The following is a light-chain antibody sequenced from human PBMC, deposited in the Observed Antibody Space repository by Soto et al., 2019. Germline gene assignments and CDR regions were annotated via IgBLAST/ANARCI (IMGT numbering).Light chain of an antibody. CDR2: VAS. CDR3: QQTQDIPPT. J-gene: IGKJ1*01. V-gene: IGKV1-39*01. CDR1: QSIDTY. Sequence: DIQMTQSPSSLSASVGDRVTVTCRASQSIDTYLNWYQQRPGQAPKLLIYVASTLQSGVPSRFSGSGSGTHFTHTISRLQPEDFATYYCQQTQDIPPTFGQGTRVERK.